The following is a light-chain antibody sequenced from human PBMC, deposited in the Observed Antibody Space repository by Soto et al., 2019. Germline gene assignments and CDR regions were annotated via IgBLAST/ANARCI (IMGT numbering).Light chain of an antibody. J-gene: IGKJ4*01. CDR2: GAS. CDR3: QQYVSIPLT. CDR1: QSVGTY. Sequence: EIVLTQSPGTLSLSPGERATLSCRASQSVGTYLAWYQQKPGQAPRLLMYGASSRATGIPDRFSGSGSGTDFTLTISRLEPDDLAVYYCQQYVSIPLTFGGGTRWIS. V-gene: IGKV3-20*01.